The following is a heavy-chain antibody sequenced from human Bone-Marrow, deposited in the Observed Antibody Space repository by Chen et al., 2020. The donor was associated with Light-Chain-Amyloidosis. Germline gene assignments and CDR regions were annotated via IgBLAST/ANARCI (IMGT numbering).Heavy chain of an antibody. CDR3: AREVAANYNFYMDV. J-gene: IGHJ6*03. V-gene: IGHV4-30-4*01. Sequence: QVQLQESGPGLVKPSQTLSLTCTVSGGSIRSGVYYWSWLRQPPGKGLQWIGYIYHSGSINHNPSLNSRVTMSVDTSRNQFSLKLTSVTAADTAVYYCAREVAANYNFYMDVWGKGTTVIVSS. CDR2: IYHSGSI. CDR1: GGSIRSGVYY. D-gene: IGHD6-25*01.